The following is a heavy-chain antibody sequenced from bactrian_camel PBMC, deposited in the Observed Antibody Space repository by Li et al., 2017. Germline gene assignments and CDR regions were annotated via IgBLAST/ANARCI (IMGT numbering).Heavy chain of an antibody. CDR1: GDTIDRYC. D-gene: IGHD1*01. CDR3: GAARYRTLWNMIHTRPPPVDL. Sequence: QVQLVESGGGSVQVGGSLRLSCVASGDTIDRYCMGWFRQIPDKEREAVAGIESDGSTSYANSVKGRFTISRDNAKNAVHLQMNDLRIEDTAQYYCGAARYRTLWNMIHTRPPPVDLWGQGTQVTVS. V-gene: IGHV3S55*01. J-gene: IGHJ4*01. CDR2: IESDGST.